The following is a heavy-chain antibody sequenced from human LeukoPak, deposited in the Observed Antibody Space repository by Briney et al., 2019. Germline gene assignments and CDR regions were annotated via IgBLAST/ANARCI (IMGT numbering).Heavy chain of an antibody. CDR1: GYTFTSYG. CDR2: ISAYNGNT. D-gene: IGHD3-9*01. Sequence: ASVKVSCKASGYTFTSYGISWVRQAPGQGLGWMGWISAYNGNTNYAQKLQGRVTMTTDTSTSTAYMELRSLRSDDTAVYYCARGVQDYDILTGYYRGKRLDVWGKGTTVTVSS. CDR3: ARGVQDYDILTGYYRGKRLDV. J-gene: IGHJ6*04. V-gene: IGHV1-18*01.